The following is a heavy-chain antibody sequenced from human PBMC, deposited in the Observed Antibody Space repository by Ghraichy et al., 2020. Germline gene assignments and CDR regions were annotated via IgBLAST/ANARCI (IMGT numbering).Heavy chain of an antibody. D-gene: IGHD3-22*01. CDR1: GDTFSSYA. V-gene: IGHV1-69*13. CDR2: IIPIFGTA. Sequence: SVKVSCKASGDTFSSYAISWVRQAPGQGLEWMGGIIPIFGTANYAQKFQGRVTITADESTSTAYMELSSLRSEDTAVYYCARSYYYDSSGYYYFDYWGQGTLVTVSS. J-gene: IGHJ4*02. CDR3: ARSYYYDSSGYYYFDY.